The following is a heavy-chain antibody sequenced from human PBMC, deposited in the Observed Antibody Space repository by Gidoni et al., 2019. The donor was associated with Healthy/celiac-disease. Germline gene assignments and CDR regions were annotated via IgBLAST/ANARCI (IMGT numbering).Heavy chain of an antibody. D-gene: IGHD3-16*01. J-gene: IGHJ4*02. V-gene: IGHV3-33*01. CDR2: IWYDGSNK. Sequence: QVQLVEYGGGVVQPGRSLRLSGAASGFPFSNYDMHWVRQAPGKGLEWVAVIWYDGSNKYYTDSVKGRFTISRDNSKNTLYLQMNSLRAEDTAVYYCARGALGRGDYWGQGTLVTVSS. CDR3: ARGALGRGDY. CDR1: GFPFSNYD.